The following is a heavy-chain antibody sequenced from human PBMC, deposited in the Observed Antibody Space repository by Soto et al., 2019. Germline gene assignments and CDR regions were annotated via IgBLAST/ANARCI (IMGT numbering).Heavy chain of an antibody. CDR1: GFTFSSYA. Sequence: GGSLRLSCAASGFTFSSYAMSWVRQAPGKGLEWVSAISGSGGSTYYADSVKGRFTISRDNSKNTLYLQMNSLRAEDTAVYYCAKGYCSSTGCYFREYYDYYMDVWGKGTTVTVSS. CDR3: AKGYCSSTGCYFREYYDYYMDV. CDR2: ISGSGGST. J-gene: IGHJ6*03. D-gene: IGHD2-2*01. V-gene: IGHV3-23*01.